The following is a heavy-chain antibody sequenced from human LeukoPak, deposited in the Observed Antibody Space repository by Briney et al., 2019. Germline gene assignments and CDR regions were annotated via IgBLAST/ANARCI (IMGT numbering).Heavy chain of an antibody. V-gene: IGHV3-43*02. J-gene: IGHJ4*02. CDR2: IGSDNKP. CDR1: GFTFSAYA. Sequence: PGGSLRLSCEASGFTFSAYAMTWVRQAPGQGLEWVSSIGSDNKPHYSESVKGRFAISRDNSKNSLYLQMNSLRSEDTALYYCVKGDSSDWFRLYYFDYWGQGTLVTVSS. D-gene: IGHD3-22*01. CDR3: VKGDSSDWFRLYYFDY.